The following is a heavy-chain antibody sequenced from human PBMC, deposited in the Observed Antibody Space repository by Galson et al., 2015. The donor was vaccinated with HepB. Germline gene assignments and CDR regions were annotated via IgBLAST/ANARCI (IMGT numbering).Heavy chain of an antibody. CDR1: GFTFSNYA. CDR3: AKVKTSDCSGGRCFPRPYFYYYALDV. J-gene: IGHJ6*02. CDR2: IVYDGSNT. Sequence: SLRLSCAASGFTFSNYAMHWVRQAPGKGLEWVAFIVYDGSNTYYADSVTGRFSISRDNSKNTLYLQLNSLRAEDTAVYYCAKVKTSDCSGGRCFPRPYFYYYALDVWGQGTTVTVS. D-gene: IGHD2-15*01. V-gene: IGHV3-30*04.